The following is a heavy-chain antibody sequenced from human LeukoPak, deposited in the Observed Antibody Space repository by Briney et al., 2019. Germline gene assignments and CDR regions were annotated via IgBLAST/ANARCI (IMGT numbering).Heavy chain of an antibody. D-gene: IGHD6-19*01. CDR1: GFTFNSYW. CDR2: INSDGSST. V-gene: IGHV3-74*01. Sequence: GGSLRLSCAASGFTFNSYWMHWVRQAPGKGLVWVSRINSDGSSTSYADSVKGRFTISRDNAKNTLYLQMNSLRAEDTAVYYCARGEKQWPWGGRYYYGMDVWGKGTTVTVSS. CDR3: ARGEKQWPWGGRYYYGMDV. J-gene: IGHJ6*04.